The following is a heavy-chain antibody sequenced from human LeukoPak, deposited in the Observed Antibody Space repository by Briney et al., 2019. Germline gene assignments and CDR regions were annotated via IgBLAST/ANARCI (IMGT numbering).Heavy chain of an antibody. D-gene: IGHD2-2*01. CDR1: GGSISSYY. J-gene: IGHJ6*02. V-gene: IGHV4-4*07. CDR3: ARDLYCSSTSCYSGYYYGMDV. Sequence: SETLSLTCTVSGGSISSYYRSWIRQPAGKGLEWIGRIYTSGSTNYNPSLKSRVTMSVDTSKNQFSLKLSSVTAADTAVYYCARDLYCSSTSCYSGYYYGMDVWGQGTTVTVSS. CDR2: IYTSGST.